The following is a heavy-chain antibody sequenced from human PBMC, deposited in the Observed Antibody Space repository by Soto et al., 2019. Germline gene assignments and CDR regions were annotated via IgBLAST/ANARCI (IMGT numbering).Heavy chain of an antibody. D-gene: IGHD3-16*01. J-gene: IGHJ4*02. CDR2: ISDTDDRT. CDR1: GFTFSNYA. Sequence: EMQLLESGGGLVQPGGSLRLSCAASGFTFSNYAMTWVRQAPGKGLEWVSVISDTDDRTYYADSVKGRFTLSRDNSNNTLFLQMNTLRAEDTAVYYCAKYALGGRPDFWGQGTLVTVSS. V-gene: IGHV3-23*01. CDR3: AKYALGGRPDF.